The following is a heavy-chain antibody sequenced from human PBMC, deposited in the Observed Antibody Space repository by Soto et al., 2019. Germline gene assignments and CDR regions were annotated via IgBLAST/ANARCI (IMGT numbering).Heavy chain of an antibody. CDR2: IDPSDSYT. CDR1: GYSFTSYW. J-gene: IGHJ6*02. Sequence: XESLKISCKGSGYSFTSYWLTGVRQMPGKGLEWMGRIDPSDSYTNYSPSFQGHVTISADKSISTAYLQWSSLKASDTAMYYCARPSSEWYPDVWGQGTTVTVSS. V-gene: IGHV5-10-1*01. CDR3: ARPSSEWYPDV. D-gene: IGHD2-8*01.